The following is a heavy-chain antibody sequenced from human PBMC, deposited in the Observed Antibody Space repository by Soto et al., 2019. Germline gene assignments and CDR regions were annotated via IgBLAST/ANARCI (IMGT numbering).Heavy chain of an antibody. CDR1: GFTFSDYY. CDR2: ISSSGSTI. J-gene: IGHJ5*02. D-gene: IGHD3-3*01. V-gene: IGHV3-11*01. CDR3: ARGCAAGYDVWSGYYIWFDP. Sequence: QVQLVESGGGLVKPGGSLRLSCAASGFTFSDYYMSWIRQAPGKGLEWVAYISSSGSTIYYADSVKGRFTISRDNAKNSLYLQMNSLRAEDTAVYYCARGCAAGYDVWSGYYIWFDPWGQGTLVTVSS.